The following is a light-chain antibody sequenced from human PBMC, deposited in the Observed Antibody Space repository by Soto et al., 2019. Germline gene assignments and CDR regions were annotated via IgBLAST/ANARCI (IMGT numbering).Light chain of an antibody. CDR3: SSYTISSTPLYV. V-gene: IGLV2-14*01. CDR2: DVS. CDR1: SSDVGAYDY. Sequence: QSALTQPASVSGSPGQSIAISCTGTSSDVGAYDYVSWYQQHPGNAPKLMIYDVSNRPSGVSNRFSGSKSGNTASLTISGLQAEDAADYYCSSYTISSTPLYVFGTGTKVTVL. J-gene: IGLJ1*01.